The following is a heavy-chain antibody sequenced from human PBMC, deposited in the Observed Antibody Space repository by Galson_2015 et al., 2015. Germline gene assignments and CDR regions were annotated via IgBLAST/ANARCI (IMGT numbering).Heavy chain of an antibody. CDR3: ARGGSLGFGELLFWIDP. CDR2: ISGSGGST. Sequence: SLRLSCAASGFTFSSYAMTWVRQAPGKGLEWVSGISGSGGSTYYADSVKGRFTISRDNSKNTLYLQMNSLRVEDTAVYYCARGGSLGFGELLFWIDPWGQGTLVTVSS. D-gene: IGHD3-10*01. CDR1: GFTFSSYA. V-gene: IGHV3-23*01. J-gene: IGHJ5*02.